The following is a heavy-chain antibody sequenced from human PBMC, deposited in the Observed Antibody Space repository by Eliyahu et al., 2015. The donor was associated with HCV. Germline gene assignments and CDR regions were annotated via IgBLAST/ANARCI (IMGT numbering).Heavy chain of an antibody. J-gene: IGHJ5*02. Sequence: EVQLVESGGGLVQPGGSXRLXCAASGFTFXSSWXXWVRQAPGKGLEWXANIKKDGSEKXYVDSVKGRFTISRDNAKNSLYLQMNGLRVEDTAVYYCARGAGDGSPFDPWGQGTLVTVSS. CDR1: GFTFXSSW. D-gene: IGHD7-27*01. V-gene: IGHV3-7*01. CDR2: IKKDGSEK. CDR3: ARGAGDGSPFDP.